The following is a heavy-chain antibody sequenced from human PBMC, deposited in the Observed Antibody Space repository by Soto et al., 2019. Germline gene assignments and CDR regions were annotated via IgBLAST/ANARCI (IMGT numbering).Heavy chain of an antibody. Sequence: QVQLVQSGAEVQKPGSSVKVSCKASGGTFSSYAISWVRQAPGQGLEWMGGIIPIFGTANYAQKFQGRVTITADESTSTAYMELSRLRSEDTGGYYCAGSSIAARPTSNWFDPWGQGTLVTVSS. D-gene: IGHD6-6*01. J-gene: IGHJ5*02. CDR3: AGSSIAARPTSNWFDP. CDR2: IIPIFGTA. V-gene: IGHV1-69*01. CDR1: GGTFSSYA.